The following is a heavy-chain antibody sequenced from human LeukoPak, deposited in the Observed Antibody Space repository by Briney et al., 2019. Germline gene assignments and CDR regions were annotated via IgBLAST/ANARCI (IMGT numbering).Heavy chain of an antibody. CDR2: INPNSGGT. Sequence: GALVKVSCKASGYTFTGYYMHWVRQAPGQGLEWKGWINPNSGGTNYAQKFQGRVTMTRDTSISTAYMELSRLRSDDTAVYYCARSVAGYSSGWYPLGYWGQGTLVTVSS. J-gene: IGHJ4*02. CDR3: ARSVAGYSSGWYPLGY. CDR1: GYTFTGYY. V-gene: IGHV1-2*02. D-gene: IGHD6-19*01.